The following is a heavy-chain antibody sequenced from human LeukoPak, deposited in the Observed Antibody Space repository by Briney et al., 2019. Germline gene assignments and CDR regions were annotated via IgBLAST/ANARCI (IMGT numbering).Heavy chain of an antibody. CDR2: IYYSGST. J-gene: IGHJ4*02. Sequence: SETLSLTCTVSGGSISSYYWSWIRQPPGKGLEWIGYIYYSGSTNYNPSLKSRVTISADTSKNQFSLKLSSVTAADTAVYYCARARWLLPQYFDYWGQGTLVTVSS. CDR1: GGSISSYY. V-gene: IGHV4-59*01. CDR3: ARARWLLPQYFDY. D-gene: IGHD3-22*01.